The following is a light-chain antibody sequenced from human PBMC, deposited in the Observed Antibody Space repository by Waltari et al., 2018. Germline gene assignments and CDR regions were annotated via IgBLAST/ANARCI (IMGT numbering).Light chain of an antibody. CDR2: GAS. CDR3: QQYNNLPYT. CDR1: QSVSSN. V-gene: IGKV3-15*01. Sequence: ELVMTQSPATLSVSPGERATLSCRASQSVSSNLAWYQRKPGQAPRLLICGASTRATGIPARFSGSGSGTEFTLTISSLQSEDFAIYYCQQYNNLPYTFGQGTKLEIK. J-gene: IGKJ2*01.